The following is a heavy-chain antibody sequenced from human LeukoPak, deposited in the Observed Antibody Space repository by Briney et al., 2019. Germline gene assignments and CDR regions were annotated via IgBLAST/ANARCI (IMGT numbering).Heavy chain of an antibody. CDR3: ARGRGSTSRPNWFDL. J-gene: IGHJ5*02. Sequence: GGSLRLSCAASGFTFSSYWMHWVRQAPGKGLVWVSRINSDGSSTSYADSVKGRFTISRDNAKNTLYLQMNSLRAEDTAVYYCARGRGSTSRPNWFDLWGQGTLVTVSS. D-gene: IGHD2-2*01. CDR1: GFTFSSYW. V-gene: IGHV3-74*01. CDR2: INSDGSST.